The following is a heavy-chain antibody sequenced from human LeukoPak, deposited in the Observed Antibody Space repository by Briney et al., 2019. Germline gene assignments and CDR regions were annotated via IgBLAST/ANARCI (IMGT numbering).Heavy chain of an antibody. CDR2: ISSSSSYI. V-gene: IGHV3-21*01. CDR1: GFTFSSYS. CDR3: AKDIGSYYDY. D-gene: IGHD3-10*01. Sequence: GGSLRLSCAASGFTFSSYSMNWVRQAPGKGLEWVSSISSSSSYIYYADSVKGRFTISRDNTKNSLYLEMNSLRAEDTAVYYCAKDIGSYYDYWGQGILVTVSS. J-gene: IGHJ4*02.